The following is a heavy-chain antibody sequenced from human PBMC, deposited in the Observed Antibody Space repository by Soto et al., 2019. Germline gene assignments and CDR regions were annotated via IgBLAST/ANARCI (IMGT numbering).Heavy chain of an antibody. V-gene: IGHV3-30-3*02. CDR2: ISYDGSNK. J-gene: IGHJ4*02. Sequence: GSLRLSCAASGFTFSSYAMHWVRQAPGKGLEWVAVISYDGSNKYYADSVKGRFTISRDNSKNTLYLQMSSLRAEDTAVYYCAKRKYCPSTTCFDYWGQGTQVIVSS. CDR1: GFTFSSYA. D-gene: IGHD2-2*01. CDR3: AKRKYCPSTTCFDY.